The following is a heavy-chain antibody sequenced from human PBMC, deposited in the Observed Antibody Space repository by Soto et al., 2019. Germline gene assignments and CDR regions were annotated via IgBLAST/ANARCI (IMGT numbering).Heavy chain of an antibody. Sequence: PGGSLRLSCTASGFTFGDYLMSWVRQAPGKGLEWVGFTRSKTYGGTTEYAASVKGRFIFSRDDSKSIAYLHMNSLKTEDTAVYYCTRVYGDYVSHYFDYWGQGTLVTVSS. V-gene: IGHV3-49*04. CDR2: TRSKTYGGTT. CDR3: TRVYGDYVSHYFDY. D-gene: IGHD4-17*01. CDR1: GFTFGDYL. J-gene: IGHJ4*02.